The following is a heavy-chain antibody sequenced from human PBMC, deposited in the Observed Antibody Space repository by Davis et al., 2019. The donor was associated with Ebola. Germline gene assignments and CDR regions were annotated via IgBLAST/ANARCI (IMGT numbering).Heavy chain of an antibody. D-gene: IGHD4-11*01. Sequence: PSGSLRLSCSASGFTFSSYAMHWVRQAPGKGLEYVSAISSNGGSTYYADSVKGRFTISRDNSKNTLYLQMSSLRAEDTAVYYCVKACMTTVTGYFDLWGRGTLVTVSS. J-gene: IGHJ2*01. CDR1: GFTFSSYA. CDR2: ISSNGGST. V-gene: IGHV3-64D*06. CDR3: VKACMTTVTGYFDL.